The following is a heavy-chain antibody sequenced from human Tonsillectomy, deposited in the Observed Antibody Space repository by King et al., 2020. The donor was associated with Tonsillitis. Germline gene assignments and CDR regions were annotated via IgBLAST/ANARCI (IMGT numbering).Heavy chain of an antibody. CDR2: ISYDGSNK. CDR1: GFTFSNYG. V-gene: IGHV3-33*05. J-gene: IGHJ6*02. CDR3: ARPEVTPPNYYYYGMDD. Sequence: VQLVESGGGVVQPGRSLRLSCAASGFTFSNYGMHWVRQAPGKGLEWVAVISYDGSNKYYADSVKGRFNISRDNSKNTLYLQMNSLRAEDTAVYYCARPEVTPPNYYYYGMDDWGQGTTVTVSS. D-gene: IGHD4-23*01.